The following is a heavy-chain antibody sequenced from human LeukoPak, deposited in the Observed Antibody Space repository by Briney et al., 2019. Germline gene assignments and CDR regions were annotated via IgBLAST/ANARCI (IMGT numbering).Heavy chain of an antibody. J-gene: IGHJ4*02. Sequence: VASVKVSCKASGYTFTSYGISWVRQAPGQGLEWMGWISAYNGNTNYAQKLQGRVTMTTDTSTSTAYMELRSLRSDDTAVYYCARDHVVSTVVTPGYFDYWGQGTLVTVSS. CDR1: GYTFTSYG. CDR2: ISAYNGNT. V-gene: IGHV1-18*01. CDR3: ARDHVVSTVVTPGYFDY. D-gene: IGHD4-23*01.